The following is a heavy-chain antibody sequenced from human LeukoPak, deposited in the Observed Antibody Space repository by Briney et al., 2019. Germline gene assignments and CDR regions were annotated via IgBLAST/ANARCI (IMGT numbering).Heavy chain of an antibody. V-gene: IGHV4-59*12. CDR3: ARDGMYYYGLGRRGWFDP. CDR1: GGSISSYY. J-gene: IGHJ5*02. CDR2: IYYSGST. D-gene: IGHD3-10*01. Sequence: SETLSLTCTVSGGSISSYYWSWIRQPPGKGLEWIGYIYYSGSTNYNPSLKSRVTISVDKSKNQFSLKLSSVTAADTAVYYCARDGMYYYGLGRRGWFDPWGQGTLVTVSS.